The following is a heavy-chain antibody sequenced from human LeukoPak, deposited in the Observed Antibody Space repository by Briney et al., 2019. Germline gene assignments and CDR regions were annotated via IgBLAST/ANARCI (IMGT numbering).Heavy chain of an antibody. V-gene: IGHV4-61*02. Sequence: SETLSLTCTVSGGSISSGSYYWSWIRQPAGKGLEWIGRIYTSGSTNYNPSLKSRVTISVDTSKNQFSLKLSSVTAADTAVYYCARSCADSGSYFPYYYYYMDVWGKGTTVTISS. CDR1: GGSISSGSYY. D-gene: IGHD1-26*01. J-gene: IGHJ6*03. CDR2: IYTSGST. CDR3: ARSCADSGSYFPYYYYYMDV.